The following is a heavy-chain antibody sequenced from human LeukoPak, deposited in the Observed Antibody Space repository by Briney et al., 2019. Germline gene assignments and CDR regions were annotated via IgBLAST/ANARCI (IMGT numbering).Heavy chain of an antibody. Sequence: GSLRLSCEGSGFTFSNYWMSWVRQAPGKGLEWVANIQQHGSETYYGDSVKGRFTISRDNSKNTLYLQMNSLRAEDTAVYYCAKYKGDSSGLRAFDIWGQGTMVTVSS. J-gene: IGHJ3*02. CDR3: AKYKGDSSGLRAFDI. CDR1: GFTFSNYW. V-gene: IGHV3-7*03. CDR2: IQQHGSET. D-gene: IGHD3-22*01.